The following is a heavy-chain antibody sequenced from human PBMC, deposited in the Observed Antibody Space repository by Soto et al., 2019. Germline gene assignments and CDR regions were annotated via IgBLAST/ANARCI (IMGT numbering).Heavy chain of an antibody. Sequence: VESGGGVVQPGRSLRLSCAASGFTFSSYAMHWVRQAPGKGLEWVAVISYDGSNKYYADSVKGRFTISRDNSKNTLYLQMNSLRAEDTAVYYCARDGINYYYSGMDVWGQGTTVTVSS. D-gene: IGHD3-10*01. J-gene: IGHJ6*02. CDR2: ISYDGSNK. CDR3: ARDGINYYYSGMDV. V-gene: IGHV3-30-3*01. CDR1: GFTFSSYA.